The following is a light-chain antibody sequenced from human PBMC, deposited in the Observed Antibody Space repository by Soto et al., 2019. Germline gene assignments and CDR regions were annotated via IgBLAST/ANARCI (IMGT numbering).Light chain of an antibody. CDR2: EVT. CDR3: TSYVGNDIWV. Sequence: QSALTQPPSASGSPGQSVTISCTGTSSDVGAYKYVSWYQQYPGKAPKLMIYEVTKRPSGVPDRFSGSKSGNTASLTVSGLQXXXEAXYYCTSYVGNDIWVFGGGTKVTVL. V-gene: IGLV2-8*01. J-gene: IGLJ3*02. CDR1: SSDVGAYKY.